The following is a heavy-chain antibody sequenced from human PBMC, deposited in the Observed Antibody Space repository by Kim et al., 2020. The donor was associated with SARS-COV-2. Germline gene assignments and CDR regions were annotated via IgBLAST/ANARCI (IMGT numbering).Heavy chain of an antibody. Sequence: SETLSLTCIVSGASISSAGYSWNWIRQRPGKGLEWIGYIYDTWTNNYNPSLKSRLSMSVGTSENEFSLKLSTVTAAATGVYYCAREASAGSYYLDSWGQG. J-gene: IGHJ4*02. CDR3: AREASAGSYYLDS. CDR1: GASISSAGYS. CDR2: IYDTWTN. D-gene: IGHD3-10*01. V-gene: IGHV4-31*03.